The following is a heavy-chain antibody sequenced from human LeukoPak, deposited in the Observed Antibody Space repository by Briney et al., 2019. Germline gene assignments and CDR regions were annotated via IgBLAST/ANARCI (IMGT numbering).Heavy chain of an antibody. CDR2: IYYSGST. Sequence: LEWNGYIYYSGSTNYNPSLKSRVTITVDTSKNQFSLKLSSVTAADTAVYYCARLGTTRFFVAYFFDYWGQGTLVTVSS. J-gene: IGHJ4*02. D-gene: IGHD1-1*01. CDR3: ARLGTTRFFVAYFFDY. V-gene: IGHV4-59*01.